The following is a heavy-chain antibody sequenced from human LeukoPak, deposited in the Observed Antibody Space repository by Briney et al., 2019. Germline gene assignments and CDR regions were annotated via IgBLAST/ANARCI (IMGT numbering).Heavy chain of an antibody. CDR3: ARAGLYNWNYEGTAYFDY. V-gene: IGHV3-20*04. Sequence: GGSLRLSCAASGFTFDDYGMSWVRQAPGKGLEWVSGINWNGGSTGYADSVKGRFTISRDNAKNSLYLQMNSLRAEDTALYYCARAGLYNWNYEGTAYFDYWGQGTLVTVSS. CDR1: GFTFDDYG. CDR2: INWNGGST. J-gene: IGHJ4*02. D-gene: IGHD1-7*01.